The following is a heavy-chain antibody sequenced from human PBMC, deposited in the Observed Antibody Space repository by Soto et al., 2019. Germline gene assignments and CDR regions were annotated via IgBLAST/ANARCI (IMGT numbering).Heavy chain of an antibody. CDR1: GVSISTSGAG. CDR3: ARGVATLPVFAFDV. D-gene: IGHD6-6*01. J-gene: IGHJ3*01. V-gene: IGHV2-5*01. CDR2: IYWNDDK. Sequence: QITLKGSGPTLVKPTQTLTLTCTLSGVSISTSGAGLGWIRQTPGKALEWVALIYWNDDKHYSPSLKSRLTITKDTSKNQVVLTMTNMDPVDTATYYCARGVATLPVFAFDVWGQGTAVTVSS.